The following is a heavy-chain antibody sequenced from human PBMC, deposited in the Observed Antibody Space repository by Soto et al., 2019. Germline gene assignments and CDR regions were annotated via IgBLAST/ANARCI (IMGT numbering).Heavy chain of an antibody. CDR3: ARGLRQQLVQRRAFDI. V-gene: IGHV4-34*01. Sequence: QVQLQQWGAGLLKPSETLSLTCAVYGGSFSGYYWSWIRQPPGKGLEWIGEINHSGSTNYNPSLKCRLTISVDTSKNQFSLKLSSVTAADTAVYYCARGLRQQLVQRRAFDIWGQGTMVTVSS. D-gene: IGHD6-13*01. J-gene: IGHJ3*02. CDR2: INHSGST. CDR1: GGSFSGYY.